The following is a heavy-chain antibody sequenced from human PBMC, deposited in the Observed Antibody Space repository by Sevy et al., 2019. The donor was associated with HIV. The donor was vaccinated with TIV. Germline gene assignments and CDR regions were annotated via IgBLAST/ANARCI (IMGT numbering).Heavy chain of an antibody. CDR3: ARDLKGGSSGY. J-gene: IGHJ4*02. CDR1: GFTFSSYA. CDR2: ISYDGSNK. V-gene: IGHV3-30-3*01. Sequence: GGSLRLSCAASGFTFSSYAMHWVRQAPGKGLEWVAVISYDGSNKYYADSVKGRLTMSRDNSKSTLYLQMNSLRAEDTAVYYCARDLKGGSSGYWGQGTLVTVSS. D-gene: IGHD6-6*01.